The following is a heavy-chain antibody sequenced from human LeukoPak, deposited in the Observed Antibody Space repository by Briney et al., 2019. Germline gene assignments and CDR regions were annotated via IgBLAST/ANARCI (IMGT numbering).Heavy chain of an antibody. J-gene: IGHJ4*02. Sequence: SETLSLTCTVSGGSISSYYWSWIRQPPGKGLEWIGYIYYSGSTNYNPSLKSRVTISVDTSKNQFSLKLSSVTAADTAVYYCARDFRGLGSSDYWGQGTLVTVSS. V-gene: IGHV4-59*12. CDR2: IYYSGST. CDR3: ARDFRGLGSSDY. CDR1: GGSISSYY. D-gene: IGHD6-19*01.